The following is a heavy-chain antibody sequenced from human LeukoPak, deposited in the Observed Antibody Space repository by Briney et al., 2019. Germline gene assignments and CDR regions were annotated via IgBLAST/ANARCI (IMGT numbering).Heavy chain of an antibody. CDR1: GFSFSSYP. D-gene: IGHD3-10*01. V-gene: IGHV3-66*01. Sequence: PGGSLRLSCAASGFSFSSYPMHWVRQAPGKGLEWVSVIYSGDNTYYADSVKGRFTISRDNAKNSLYLQMSSLRAEDTAVYYCARVNYGSASYDNWFDPWGQGTLVTVSS. J-gene: IGHJ5*02. CDR2: IYSGDNT. CDR3: ARVNYGSASYDNWFDP.